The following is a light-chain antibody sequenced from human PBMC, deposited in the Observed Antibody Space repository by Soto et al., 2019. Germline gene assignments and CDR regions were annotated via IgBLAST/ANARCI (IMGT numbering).Light chain of an antibody. Sequence: DIQMTQSPSSLSASVGDRVTITCRASQSISTYLIWYQQKLGEAPNLLIYAASSLQSGVPSRFSGSGSGTDFTLTISSLQPEDFATYYCQQSYIAPPTFGQGTKVEI. V-gene: IGKV1-39*01. CDR3: QQSYIAPPT. CDR1: QSISTY. CDR2: AAS. J-gene: IGKJ1*01.